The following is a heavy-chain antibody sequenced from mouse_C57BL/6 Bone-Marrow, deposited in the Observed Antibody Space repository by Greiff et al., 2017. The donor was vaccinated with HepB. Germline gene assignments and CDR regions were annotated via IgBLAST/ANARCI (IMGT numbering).Heavy chain of an antibody. CDR2: IWSGGST. J-gene: IGHJ3*01. Sequence: QVQLKQSGPGLVQPSQSLSITCTVSGFSLTSYGVHWVRQPPGKGLEWLGVIWSGGSTDYNAAFISRLSISKDNSKSQVFFKMNSLQADDTAIYYCAKANWEFAYWGQGTLVTVSA. CDR3: AKANWEFAY. CDR1: GFSLTSYG. V-gene: IGHV2-4*01. D-gene: IGHD4-1*01.